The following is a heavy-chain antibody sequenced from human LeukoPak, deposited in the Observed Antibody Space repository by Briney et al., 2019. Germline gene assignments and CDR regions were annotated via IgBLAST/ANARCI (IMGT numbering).Heavy chain of an antibody. CDR3: ARGPETEPRYYYYYYMDV. CDR1: GGSISSGSYY. CDR2: IYYSGST. Sequence: PSQTLSLTCTVSGGSISSGSYYWGWIRQPPGKGLEWIGSIYYSGSTYYNPSLKSRVTISVDTSKNQFSLKLSSVTAADTAVHYCARGPETEPRYYYYYYMDVWGKGTTVTVSS. J-gene: IGHJ6*03. V-gene: IGHV4-39*07.